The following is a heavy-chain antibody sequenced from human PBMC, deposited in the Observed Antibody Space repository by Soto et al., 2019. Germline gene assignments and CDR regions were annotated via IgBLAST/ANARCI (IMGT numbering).Heavy chain of an antibody. V-gene: IGHV4-4*07. Sequence: PSEALSITCTVSGSSISNHSCNWMRQPAGKGLEWIGRIDNSGSTNSNPSLKRRITMSADTSRNQFSLKLNSVTAAPTAVYYGARGGQDFGSRTCDCWGKCDRVTV. CDR3: ARGGQDFGSRTCDC. D-gene: IGHD3-3*01. J-gene: IGHJ4*02. CDR2: IDNSGST. CDR1: GSSISNHS.